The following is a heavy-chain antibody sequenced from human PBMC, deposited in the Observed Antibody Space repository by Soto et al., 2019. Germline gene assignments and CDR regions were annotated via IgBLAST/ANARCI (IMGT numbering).Heavy chain of an antibody. CDR2: IIPIFGTA. J-gene: IGHJ4*02. Sequence: SVKVSCKASGGTFSSYAISWVRQAPGQGLEWMGGIIPIFGTANYAQKLQGRVTIAADESTSTVYMKLSNLKSEGPAVYDCAILDSSGYHRPEKANFDYWGQGTLVTVSS. CDR1: GGTFSSYA. CDR3: AILDSSGYHRPEKANFDY. D-gene: IGHD3-22*01. V-gene: IGHV1-69*13.